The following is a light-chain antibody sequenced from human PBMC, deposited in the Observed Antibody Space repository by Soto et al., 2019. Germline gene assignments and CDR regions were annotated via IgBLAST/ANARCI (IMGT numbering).Light chain of an antibody. Sequence: AIRMTQSPSSFSASTGDRVPITCRASQGISSYLAWYQQKPGKPPKLLIYAASTLQSGVPSRFSGSGSGTDFTLTISCLQSEDFATYYCQQYYSYPPYTFGQGTKLEIK. CDR1: QGISSY. J-gene: IGKJ2*01. V-gene: IGKV1-8*01. CDR3: QQYYSYPPYT. CDR2: AAS.